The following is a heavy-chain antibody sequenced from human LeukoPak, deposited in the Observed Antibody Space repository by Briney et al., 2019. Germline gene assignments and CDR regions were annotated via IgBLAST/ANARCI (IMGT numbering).Heavy chain of an antibody. V-gene: IGHV4-4*07. CDR2: IYTSGST. Sequence: PSETLSLTCTVSGGSISSYYWSWIRQPAGKGLEWIGRIYTSGSTNYSPSLKSRVTMSVDTSKNQFSLKLSSVTAADTAVYYCARDGSSSWYEAQWFDPWGQGTLVTVSS. CDR3: ARDGSSSWYEAQWFDP. J-gene: IGHJ5*02. CDR1: GGSISSYY. D-gene: IGHD6-13*01.